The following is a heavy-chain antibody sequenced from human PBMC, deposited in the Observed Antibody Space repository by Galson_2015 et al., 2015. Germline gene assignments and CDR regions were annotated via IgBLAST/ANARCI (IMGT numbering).Heavy chain of an antibody. CDR2: ISSNGGST. V-gene: IGHV3-64*01. Sequence: SLRLSCAASGFTFGSYAMHWVRQAPGKGLEYVSAISSNGGSTYYANPVKGRFTISRDNSKNTLYLQMGSLRAEDMAVYYCARARTAAAGFLDYWGQGTLVTVSS. CDR3: ARARTAAAGFLDY. J-gene: IGHJ4*02. CDR1: GFTFGSYA. D-gene: IGHD6-13*01.